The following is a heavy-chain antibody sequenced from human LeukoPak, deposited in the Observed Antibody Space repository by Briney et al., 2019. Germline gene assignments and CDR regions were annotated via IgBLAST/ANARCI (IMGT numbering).Heavy chain of an antibody. CDR2: ITTTGATT. J-gene: IGHJ4*02. Sequence: GGSLRLSCAASGFTFSDYYMSWIRQAPGKGLEWVAFITTTGATTSYAGSVKGRFTISRDNARDTLYMQMNSLRDEDTALYYCTITHGYYDGSGYWVQWGQGTLVTVSS. CDR1: GFTFSDYY. CDR3: TITHGYYDGSGYWVQ. V-gene: IGHV3-11*01. D-gene: IGHD3-22*01.